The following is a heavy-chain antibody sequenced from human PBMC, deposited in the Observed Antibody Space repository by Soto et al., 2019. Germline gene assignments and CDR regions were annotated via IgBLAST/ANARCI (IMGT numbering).Heavy chain of an antibody. CDR3: ARDCTSRFPQCATDV. CDR2: ISDSGST. CDR1: GGSIDYYR. Sequence: TETLSLTCTVSGGSIDYYRWGWVRQPPGKGLEWIGDISDSGSTNYNLTLRSRVTILVDTSKNQFSLKLNSVTAADTAVYYCARDCTSRFPQCATDVWGQGTSVTVSS. D-gene: IGHD2-2*01. V-gene: IGHV4-59*01. J-gene: IGHJ6*02.